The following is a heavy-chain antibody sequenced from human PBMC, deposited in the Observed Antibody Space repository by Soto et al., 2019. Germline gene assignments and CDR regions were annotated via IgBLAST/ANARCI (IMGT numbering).Heavy chain of an antibody. CDR3: ARSYGSGGSWFAP. CDR1: GGSISSGDYY. J-gene: IGHJ5*02. V-gene: IGHV4-30-4*01. CDR2: IYYSGST. D-gene: IGHD3-10*01. Sequence: SETLSLTCTVSGGSISSGDYYWSWIRQPPGKGLEWIGYIYYSGSTYYNPSLKSRVTISVDTSKNQFSLKLSSVTAADTAVYYCARSYGSGGSWFAPWGQGTLVTVSS.